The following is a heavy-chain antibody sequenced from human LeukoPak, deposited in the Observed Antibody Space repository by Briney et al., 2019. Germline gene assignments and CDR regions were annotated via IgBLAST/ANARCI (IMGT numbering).Heavy chain of an antibody. Sequence: ASVKVSCKASGYTFTSYGISWVRQAPGQGLEWMGWISAYNGNTNYAQKLQGRVTMTTDTSTSTAYMELRSLRSDDTAVYYCTRDRSWGYIDAFDIWGQGTMVTVSS. D-gene: IGHD5-24*01. CDR1: GYTFTSYG. CDR3: TRDRSWGYIDAFDI. J-gene: IGHJ3*02. V-gene: IGHV1-18*01. CDR2: ISAYNGNT.